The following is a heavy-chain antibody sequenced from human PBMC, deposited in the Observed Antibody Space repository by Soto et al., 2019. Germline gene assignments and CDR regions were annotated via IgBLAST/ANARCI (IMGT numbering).Heavy chain of an antibody. V-gene: IGHV1-69*02. CDR1: GGTFSSYT. CDR2: IIPILGIA. CDR3: ARTGCSGGSCYLVHAFDI. J-gene: IGHJ3*02. Sequence: SVKVSCKASGGTFSSYTISWVRQAPGQGLEWMGRIIPILGIANYAQKFQGRVTITADKSTSTAYMELSSLRSEDTAVYYCARTGCSGGSCYLVHAFDIWGQGTMVTVSS. D-gene: IGHD2-15*01.